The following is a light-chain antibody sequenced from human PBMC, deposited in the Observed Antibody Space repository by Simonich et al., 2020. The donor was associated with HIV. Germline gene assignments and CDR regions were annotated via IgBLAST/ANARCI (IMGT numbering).Light chain of an antibody. J-gene: IGKJ1*01. CDR2: KAS. V-gene: IGKV1-5*03. CDR1: QSISSW. Sequence: DIQMTQSPSTLSASVGDRVTITCRASQSISSWLAWYQQKPGKAPKLLIYKASNLQSGVPSRFSGSGSGTEFTLTISSLQPDDFATYYCQQYNSYSQMFGQGTKVEIK. CDR3: QQYNSYSQM.